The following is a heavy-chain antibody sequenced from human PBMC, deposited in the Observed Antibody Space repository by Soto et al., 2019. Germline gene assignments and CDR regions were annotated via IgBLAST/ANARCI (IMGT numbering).Heavy chain of an antibody. D-gene: IGHD3-22*01. Sequence: GGSLRLSCAASGFTFSSYAMSWVRQAPGKGLEWVSAISGSGGSTYYADSVKGRFTISRDGSKNTLFLQMNSLKTEDTAVYYCTTGLGSSDHDYWGQGTLVTVSS. J-gene: IGHJ4*02. V-gene: IGHV3-23*01. CDR3: TTGLGSSDHDY. CDR1: GFTFSSYA. CDR2: ISGSGGST.